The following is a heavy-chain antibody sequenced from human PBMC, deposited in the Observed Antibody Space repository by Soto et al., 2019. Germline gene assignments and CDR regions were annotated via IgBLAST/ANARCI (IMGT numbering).Heavy chain of an antibody. D-gene: IGHD3-10*01. V-gene: IGHV4-34*01. Sequence: PSETLSLTCVVYGGSFSGYYWSWIRQPPGKGLEWIGEINHSGSTNYNPSLKSRVTISVDTSKNQFSLKLSSVTAADTAVYYCASGTGYGSGREGDYWGQGTLATVSS. CDR2: INHSGST. J-gene: IGHJ4*02. CDR3: ASGTGYGSGREGDY. CDR1: GGSFSGYY.